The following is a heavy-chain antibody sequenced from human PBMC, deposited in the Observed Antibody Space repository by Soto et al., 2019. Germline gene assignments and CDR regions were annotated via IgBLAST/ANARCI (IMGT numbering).Heavy chain of an antibody. D-gene: IGHD4-17*01. CDR1: GYTFTSYD. CDR3: ARAHGDFDY. Sequence: QVQLVQSGAEVKKPGASVKVSCKASGYTFTSYDINWVRQATGQGLEWMGWMNLNSGYTGYAQKFYGRVTMSRDNSIRTAFMELSSLRSKDTAVYYCARAHGDFDYWGQGTLVTVSS. CDR2: MNLNSGYT. J-gene: IGHJ4*02. V-gene: IGHV1-8*01.